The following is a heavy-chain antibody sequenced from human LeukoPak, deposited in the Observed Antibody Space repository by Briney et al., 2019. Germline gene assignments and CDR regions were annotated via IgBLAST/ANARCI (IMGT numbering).Heavy chain of an antibody. V-gene: IGHV3-21*01. CDR1: GFTFSSYS. Sequence: GGSLRLSCAASGFTFSSYSMNWVRQAPGKRLEWVSSISSSSSYIYYADSVKGRFTISRDNAKNSLYLQMNSLRAEDTAVYYCARDPTPFIAAAVPYYFDYWGQGTLVTVSS. J-gene: IGHJ4*02. CDR3: ARDPTPFIAAAVPYYFDY. D-gene: IGHD6-13*01. CDR2: ISSSSSYI.